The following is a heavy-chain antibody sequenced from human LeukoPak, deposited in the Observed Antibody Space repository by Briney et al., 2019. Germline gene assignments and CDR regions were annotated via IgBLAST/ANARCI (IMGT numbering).Heavy chain of an antibody. Sequence: PGASLRLSCAASGFTFSSYAMSWVRQAPGKGLEWVSAISGSGGSTYYADPVKGRFTISRGNSKNTLYLQMNSLRAEDTAVYYCAKVVEVEVLWGQGTLVTVSS. V-gene: IGHV3-23*01. CDR3: AKVVEVEVL. J-gene: IGHJ4*02. CDR1: GFTFSSYA. D-gene: IGHD3-22*01. CDR2: ISGSGGST.